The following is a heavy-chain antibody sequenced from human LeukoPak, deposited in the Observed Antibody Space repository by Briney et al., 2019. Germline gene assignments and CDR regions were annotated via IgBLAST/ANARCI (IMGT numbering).Heavy chain of an antibody. J-gene: IGHJ4*02. CDR2: INPNSGGT. D-gene: IGHD3-10*01. Sequence: GASLKVSCKASGYTLTGYYMHWVRQAPRQGLEWMGWINPNSGGTNYAQKFQGRVTMTSDTSISTGYMEVNRLRSDETAVYYSARDRDYGSGILAYGGKGTLVTVPS. CDR3: ARDRDYGSGILAY. V-gene: IGHV1-2*02. CDR1: GYTLTGYY.